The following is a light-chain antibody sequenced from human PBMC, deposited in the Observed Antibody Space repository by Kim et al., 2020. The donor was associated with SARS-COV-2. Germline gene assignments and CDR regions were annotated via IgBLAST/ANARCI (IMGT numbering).Light chain of an antibody. CDR2: RST. CDR3: QSYDSSLSGPL. V-gene: IGLV1-40*01. J-gene: IGLJ3*02. Sequence: QRVTIACTGDSSSIGGGYGVHWYQQLPGTAPKLLILRSTNRPSGVPDRFSGSKSGTTASLAITGLLAEDEGDYYCQSYDSSLSGPLFGGGTKLSVL. CDR1: SSSIGGGYG.